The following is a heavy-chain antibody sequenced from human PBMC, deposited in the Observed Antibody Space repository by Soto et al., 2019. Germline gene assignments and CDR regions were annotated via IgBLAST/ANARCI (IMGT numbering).Heavy chain of an antibody. J-gene: IGHJ6*02. D-gene: IGHD3-16*02. CDR3: ARHGGDYVWGSYRPYYYYGMDV. CDR1: GYSFTSYW. V-gene: IGHV5-10-1*01. CDR2: IDPSDSYT. Sequence: GESLKISCKGSGYSFTSYWISWVRQMPGKGLEWMGRIDPSDSYTNYSPSFQGHVTISADKSISTAYLQWSSLKASDTAMYYCARHGGDYVWGSYRPYYYYGMDVWGQGTTVTVSS.